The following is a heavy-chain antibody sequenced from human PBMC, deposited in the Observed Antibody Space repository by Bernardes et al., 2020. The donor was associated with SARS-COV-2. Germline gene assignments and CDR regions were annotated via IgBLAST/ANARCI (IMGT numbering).Heavy chain of an antibody. CDR3: AHRSGTWNGPYFDY. CDR2: IYWDDDK. CDR1: GFSLSTSGVG. D-gene: IGHD1-1*01. Sequence: LVKPTQTLTLTCTFSGFSLSTSGVGVGWIRQPPGKALEWLALIYWDDDKRYSPSLKSRLTITKDTSKNQVVLTMTNMDPVDTATYYCAHRSGTWNGPYFDYWGQGTLVTVSS. J-gene: IGHJ4*02. V-gene: IGHV2-5*02.